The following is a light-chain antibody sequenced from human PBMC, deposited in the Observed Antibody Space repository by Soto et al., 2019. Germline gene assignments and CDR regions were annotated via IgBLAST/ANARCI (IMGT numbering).Light chain of an antibody. CDR2: DTS. Sequence: EVVMTQSPASLSASPGESVTLSCRASQSVSSKLAWYQHKPGQAXRLLIYDTSTRATGIPARFSGSGSGTEFTLTISSLQSEDFAVYYCQQYSNWPPITFGQGTRLEIK. CDR3: QQYSNWPPIT. CDR1: QSVSSK. J-gene: IGKJ5*01. V-gene: IGKV3-15*01.